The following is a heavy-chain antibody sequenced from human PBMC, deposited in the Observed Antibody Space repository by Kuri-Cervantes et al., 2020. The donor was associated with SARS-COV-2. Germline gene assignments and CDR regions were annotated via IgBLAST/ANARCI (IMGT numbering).Heavy chain of an antibody. CDR2: IKSKTDGGTT. CDR1: GFTFSNAW. D-gene: IGHD3-3*01. V-gene: IGHV3-15*01. Sequence: GGSLRLSCAASGFTFSNAWMSWVRQAPGKGLEWVGRIKSKTDGGTTDYAAPVKGRFTISRDDSKNTLYLQMNSLKTEDTAVYYCTTGYCDFWSGYLDWFDPWGQGTLVTVSS. CDR3: TTGYCDFWSGYLDWFDP. J-gene: IGHJ5*02.